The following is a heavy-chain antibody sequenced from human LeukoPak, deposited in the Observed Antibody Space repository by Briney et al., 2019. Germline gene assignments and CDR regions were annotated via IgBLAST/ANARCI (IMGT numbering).Heavy chain of an antibody. V-gene: IGHV4-31*03. CDR2: IYYSGST. CDR1: GGSIGSSRYY. J-gene: IGHJ4*02. CDR3: ARDCKEYGDYVFDY. Sequence: SETLSLTCTVSGGSIGSSRYYWGWIRQHPGKGLEWIGYIYYSGSTYYNPSLKSRVTISVDTSKNQFSLKLSSVTAADTAVYYCARDCKEYGDYVFDYWGQGTLVTVSS. D-gene: IGHD4-17*01.